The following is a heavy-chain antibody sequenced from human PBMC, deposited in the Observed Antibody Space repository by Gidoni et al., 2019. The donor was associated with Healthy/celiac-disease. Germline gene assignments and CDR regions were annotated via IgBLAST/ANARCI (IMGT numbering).Heavy chain of an antibody. D-gene: IGHD2-2*02. CDR1: GFTFSSYS. Sequence: EVQLVESGGGLVQPGGSLRLSCAASGFTFSSYSMNWVRQAPGKGLEWVSYISSSSSTIYYADSVKGRFTISRDNAKNSLYLQMNSLRDEDTAVYYCARDDGYCSSTSCYTPGYGMDVWGQGTTVTVSS. V-gene: IGHV3-48*02. J-gene: IGHJ6*02. CDR3: ARDDGYCSSTSCYTPGYGMDV. CDR2: ISSSSSTI.